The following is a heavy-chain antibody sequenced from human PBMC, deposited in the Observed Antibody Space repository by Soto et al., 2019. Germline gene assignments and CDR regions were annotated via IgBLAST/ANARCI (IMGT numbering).Heavy chain of an antibody. Sequence: GGSLRLSCAASGFTFSSDAMSWVRQAPGKGLEWVSAISGSGGSTYYADSVKGRFTISRDNSNNTLYLQMNSLRAEDTAVYYCAESGSYYTDYFDYWGQGTLVPVSP. J-gene: IGHJ4*02. CDR3: AESGSYYTDYFDY. CDR2: ISGSGGST. V-gene: IGHV3-23*01. CDR1: GFTFSSDA. D-gene: IGHD1-26*01.